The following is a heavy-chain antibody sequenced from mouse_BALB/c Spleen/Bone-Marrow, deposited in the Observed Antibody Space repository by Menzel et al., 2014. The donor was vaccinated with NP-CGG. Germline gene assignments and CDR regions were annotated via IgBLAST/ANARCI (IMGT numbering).Heavy chain of an antibody. D-gene: IGHD2-12*01. J-gene: IGHJ4*01. CDR2: INPSNGGT. Sequence: QVHVKQSGAELVKPGASVKLSCKASGYTFTSYYIYWVKQRPGQGLEWIGEINPSNGGTNFNEKFKSKATLPVDKSSSTAYMQLSSLTSEDSAVYYCTRSRRAMDYWGQGTSVTVSS. V-gene: IGHV1S81*02. CDR1: GYTFTSYY. CDR3: TRSRRAMDY.